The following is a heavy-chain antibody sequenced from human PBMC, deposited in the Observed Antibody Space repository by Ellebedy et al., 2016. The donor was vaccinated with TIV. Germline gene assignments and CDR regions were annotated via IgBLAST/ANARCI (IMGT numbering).Heavy chain of an antibody. CDR1: GFTFIDYA. Sequence: GGSLRLSXAASGFTFIDYAINWVRQSPGKGLEWVSSINGRGDRTYYADSVKGRFTISRDNSKNVIYRQMNGLRAEDTAIYYCAKPARTDATDFWGQGTLVTVSS. D-gene: IGHD4-17*01. V-gene: IGHV3-23*01. J-gene: IGHJ4*02. CDR3: AKPARTDATDF. CDR2: INGRGDRT.